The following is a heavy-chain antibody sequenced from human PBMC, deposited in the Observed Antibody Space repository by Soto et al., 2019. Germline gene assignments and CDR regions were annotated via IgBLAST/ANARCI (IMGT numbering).Heavy chain of an antibody. D-gene: IGHD3-10*01. V-gene: IGHV4-61*05. Sequence: SETLSLTCSVSGGSISSSSYFWGWIRQPPGKGLEWIGYIYYSGGTNYNPSLKSRVTISVDTSKNQFSLKLSSVTAADTAVYYCARAPRGNYGYPSYFDYWGQGTLVTVSS. CDR1: GGSISSSSYF. CDR3: ARAPRGNYGYPSYFDY. CDR2: IYYSGGT. J-gene: IGHJ4*02.